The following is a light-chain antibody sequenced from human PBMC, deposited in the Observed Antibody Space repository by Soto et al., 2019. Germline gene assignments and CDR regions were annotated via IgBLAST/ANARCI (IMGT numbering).Light chain of an antibody. V-gene: IGLV2-8*01. Sequence: QSALTQPPSASGSPGQSVTISCTGTSSDVGGYNYVSWYQQHPGKAPKLMIYEVSKRPSGVPDRFSGSKSGNTASLTVSGLQAEDEADYYCSSYAGSNNWVFGGGTQLTVL. J-gene: IGLJ3*02. CDR3: SSYAGSNNWV. CDR1: SSDVGGYNY. CDR2: EVS.